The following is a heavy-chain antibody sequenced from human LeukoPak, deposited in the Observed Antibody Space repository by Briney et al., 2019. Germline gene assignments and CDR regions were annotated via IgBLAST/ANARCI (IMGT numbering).Heavy chain of an antibody. CDR1: GGSISSSSYY. Sequence: SETLSPTCTVSGGSISSSSYYWGWIRQPPGKGLEWIGSIYYSGSTYYNPSLKSRVTISVDTSKNQFSLKLSSVTAADTAVYYCARDPTYDVWGQGTLVTVSS. J-gene: IGHJ4*02. V-gene: IGHV4-39*07. CDR3: ARDPTYDV. D-gene: IGHD3-22*01. CDR2: IYYSGST.